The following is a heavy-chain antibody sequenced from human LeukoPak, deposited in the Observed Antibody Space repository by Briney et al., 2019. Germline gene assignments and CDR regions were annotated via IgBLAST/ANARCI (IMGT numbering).Heavy chain of an antibody. CDR1: GFTFSGYS. CDR2: ITSSSSYI. Sequence: GGSLRLSCAASGFTFSGYSMNWVRQAPGKGLEWVSSITSSSSYIYYSDSVKGRFTISRDNAKNSLYLQMNSLRAEDTAVYYCARTQYCSGGSCYWYYYYMDVWGKGTTVTISS. CDR3: ARTQYCSGGSCYWYYYYMDV. J-gene: IGHJ6*03. V-gene: IGHV3-21*04. D-gene: IGHD2-15*01.